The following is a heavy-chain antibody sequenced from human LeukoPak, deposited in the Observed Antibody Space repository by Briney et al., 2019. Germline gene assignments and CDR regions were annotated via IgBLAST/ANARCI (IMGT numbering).Heavy chain of an antibody. CDR2: ISSSSSYI. CDR3: ARVESSRGNDY. J-gene: IGHJ4*02. D-gene: IGHD3-10*01. V-gene: IGHV3-21*01. Sequence: PGGSLRLSCAASGFTFSSYSMNWVRQAPGEGLEWVSSISSSSSYIYYADSVKGRFTISRDNAKNSLYLQMNSLRAEDTAVYYCARVESSRGNDYWGQGTLVTVSS. CDR1: GFTFSSYS.